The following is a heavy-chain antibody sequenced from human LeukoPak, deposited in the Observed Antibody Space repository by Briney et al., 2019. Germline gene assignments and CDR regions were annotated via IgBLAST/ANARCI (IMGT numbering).Heavy chain of an antibody. D-gene: IGHD6-19*01. J-gene: IGHJ4*02. CDR1: RFTFEDYT. CDR2: INYNGGST. V-gene: IGHV3-43*01. Sequence: GGSLRLSCVASRFTFEDYTMHWVRQLPGKGLEWVSFINYNGGSTYYADSVKGRFTISRDNSKNSLYLQMNSLRTEDTAIYYCAKDKGGSGWSSEYWGQGTLVTVSS. CDR3: AKDKGGSGWSSEY.